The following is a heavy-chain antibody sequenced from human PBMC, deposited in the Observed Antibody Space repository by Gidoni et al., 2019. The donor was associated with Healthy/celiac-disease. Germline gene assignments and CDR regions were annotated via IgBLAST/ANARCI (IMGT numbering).Heavy chain of an antibody. D-gene: IGHD2-15*01. J-gene: IGHJ6*02. V-gene: IGHV4-61*02. Sequence: QVQLQESGPGLVKPSPTLSPPCTVAGGSLSSGSYYWSWIRQPAGKGLEWIGRIYTSGSTNYNPSLKSRVTMSVDTSKNQFSLKLSSVTAADTAVYYCARGDIVVVVAATPYYYGMDVWGQGTTVTVSS. CDR1: GGSLSSGSYY. CDR3: ARGDIVVVVAATPYYYGMDV. CDR2: IYTSGST.